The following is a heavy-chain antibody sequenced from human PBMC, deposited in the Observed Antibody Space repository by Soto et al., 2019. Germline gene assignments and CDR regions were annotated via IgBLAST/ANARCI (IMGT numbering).Heavy chain of an antibody. CDR1: GGSISSYF. D-gene: IGHD5-12*01. Sequence: PSETLSLTCTVSGGSISSYFWSWIRQPPGKRLEWIGYIYYSVSTNYNPSLKSRVTISVDTSKSQFSLKLNSVTAADTAVYYCAQLGELSGYVLSWGQGALVTVSS. V-gene: IGHV4-59*01. CDR3: AQLGELSGYVLS. J-gene: IGHJ4*02. CDR2: IYYSVST.